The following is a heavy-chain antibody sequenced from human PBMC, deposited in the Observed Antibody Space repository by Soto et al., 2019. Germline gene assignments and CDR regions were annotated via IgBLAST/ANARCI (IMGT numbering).Heavy chain of an antibody. J-gene: IGHJ4*02. V-gene: IGHV3-30-3*01. CDR1: GFTFSAYA. Sequence: GGSLRLSCAASGFTFSAYAMHWVRQAPGKGLELVAVTSNDGSNKYYADPVKGRFTISRDNSKKTLYLQMNSLRAEETAVYYCARDGYSSGWYGMDXWGQGTLVTVSX. CDR2: TSNDGSNK. CDR3: ARDGYSSGWYGMDX. D-gene: IGHD6-19*01.